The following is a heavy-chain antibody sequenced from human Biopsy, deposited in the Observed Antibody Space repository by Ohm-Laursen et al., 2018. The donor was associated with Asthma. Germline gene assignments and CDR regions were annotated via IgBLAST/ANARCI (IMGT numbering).Heavy chain of an antibody. CDR2: ISWNSGSI. J-gene: IGHJ4*02. CDR1: GFTFDDYA. CDR3: ARKAGSCISRTCYSLDF. V-gene: IGHV3-9*01. D-gene: IGHD2-2*01. Sequence: SLRLSCAASGFTFDDYAMHWVRQAPGKGLEWVSGISWNSGSIGYADSVKGRFTISGDNAKNSLYLQMNSLRSEDTAVYYCARKAGSCISRTCYSLDFWGQGTLVTVSS.